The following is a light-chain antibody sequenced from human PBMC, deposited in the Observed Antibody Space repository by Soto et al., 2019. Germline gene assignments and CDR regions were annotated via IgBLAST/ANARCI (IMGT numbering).Light chain of an antibody. V-gene: IGKV1-39*01. CDR2: VTS. CDR3: QQTFSAPGT. J-gene: IGKJ1*01. CDR1: QNITKF. Sequence: DIQMTQSPSSLSASVGDRVSVTCRTSQNITKFLNWYQEKPGKAPKVLIYVTSNLENGVPSRFSCSGSVTYFTLSISSLQPEDFATYYCQQTFSAPGTFGPGTRVEVK.